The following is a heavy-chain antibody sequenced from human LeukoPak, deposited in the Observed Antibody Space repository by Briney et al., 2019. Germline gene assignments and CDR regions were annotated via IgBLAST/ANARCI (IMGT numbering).Heavy chain of an antibody. V-gene: IGHV4-61*02. CDR1: GGSISSGSHH. J-gene: IGHJ2*01. CDR3: ARDLAGYVDV. CDR2: IYSSVST. Sequence: SETLSLTCTVSGGSISSGSHHWSWIRQPAGKGLEWIGRIYSSVSTNYNPSFKSRVTILVDTSRNKFSLELTSVTAADTAVYYCARDLAGYVDVWGRGTLVTVAS.